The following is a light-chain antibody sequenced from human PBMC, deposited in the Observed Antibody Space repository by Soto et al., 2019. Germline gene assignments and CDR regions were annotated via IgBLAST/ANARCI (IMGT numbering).Light chain of an antibody. CDR2: DAS. J-gene: IGKJ2*01. CDR1: QSISSW. V-gene: IGKV1-5*01. CDR3: LQYNSYSL. Sequence: DIQMTQSPSTLSASVGDRVTITCRASQSISSWLAWYQQKPGKAPKILIYDASSLESGVPSRFSGSGSGTEFTLTISSLQPDDFATYYCLQYNSYSLFGQGTKLEIK.